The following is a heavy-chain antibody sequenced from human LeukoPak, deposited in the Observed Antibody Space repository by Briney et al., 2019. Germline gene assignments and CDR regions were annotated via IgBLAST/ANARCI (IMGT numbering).Heavy chain of an antibody. CDR1: GFTFSSYG. V-gene: IGHV3-33*06. CDR3: AKCLSSSRTGVGS. Sequence: GGSLRLSCAASGFTFSSYGMHWVRQAPGKGLEWVAVIWYDGSNKYYADSVKGRFTISRDNSKNTLYLQMNSLRAEDTAVYYCAKCLSSSRTGVGSWGQGTLVTVSS. CDR2: IWYDGSNK. J-gene: IGHJ5*02. D-gene: IGHD3-3*01.